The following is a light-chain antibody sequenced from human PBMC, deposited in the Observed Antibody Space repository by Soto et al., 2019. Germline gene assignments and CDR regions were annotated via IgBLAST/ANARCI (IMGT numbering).Light chain of an antibody. CDR3: QQYASSPRT. Sequence: EMVLTQSPGTLSLSPGERATLSCRASQSVSSNNLAWYQHKRGQAPRLLMFGASNRATDIPDRFSGSGSGTDFTLTITRLEPEACAVYYCQQYASSPRTFGKGTKVEIK. CDR2: GAS. V-gene: IGKV3-20*01. J-gene: IGKJ1*01. CDR1: QSVSSNN.